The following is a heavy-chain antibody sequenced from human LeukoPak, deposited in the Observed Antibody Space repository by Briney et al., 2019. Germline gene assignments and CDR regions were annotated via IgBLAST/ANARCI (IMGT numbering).Heavy chain of an antibody. J-gene: IGHJ4*02. CDR1: GFTFSDYS. V-gene: IGHV3-48*01. Sequence: GGSLRLSCAASGFTFSDYSMNWVRQAPGKGLEWISYIGIDSGNTNYADSVKGRFTISGDKAKNSLYLQMNSLRVEDTAVYYCARDYKYAFDYWGQGTLVTVSS. D-gene: IGHD5-24*01. CDR3: ARDYKYAFDY. CDR2: IGIDSGNT.